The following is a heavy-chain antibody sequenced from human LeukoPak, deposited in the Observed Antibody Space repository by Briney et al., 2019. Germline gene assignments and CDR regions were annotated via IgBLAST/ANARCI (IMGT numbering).Heavy chain of an antibody. CDR3: ARELRNSGSF. CDR1: NYSISNDYY. D-gene: IGHD1-26*01. CDR2: IYHSGST. Sequence: SETLSLTCSVSNYSISNDYYWGWIRQPPGKGLQWIGSIYHSGSTYYNPSLKSRVTISVDRSKNQFSLKLSSVTAADTAVYYCARELRNSGSFWGQGTLVTVSS. J-gene: IGHJ4*02. V-gene: IGHV4-38-2*02.